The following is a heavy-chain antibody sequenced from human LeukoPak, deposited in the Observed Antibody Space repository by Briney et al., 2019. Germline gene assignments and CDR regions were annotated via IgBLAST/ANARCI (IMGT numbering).Heavy chain of an antibody. D-gene: IGHD3-22*01. Sequence: GGSLRLSCAASGFTFDDYAMHWVRQAPGKGLEWVSGISWNSGSIGYADSVKGRFTISRDNAKNSLYLQMNSLGAEDTALYYCARSHYYDSSGYYGYYYYGMDVWGQGTTVTVSS. CDR3: ARSHYYDSSGYYGYYYYGMDV. CDR2: ISWNSGSI. V-gene: IGHV3-9*01. CDR1: GFTFDDYA. J-gene: IGHJ6*02.